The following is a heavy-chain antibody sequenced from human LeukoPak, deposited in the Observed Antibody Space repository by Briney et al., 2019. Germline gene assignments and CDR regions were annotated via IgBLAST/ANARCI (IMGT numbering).Heavy chain of an antibody. CDR2: IYWDDDK. J-gene: IGHJ4*02. D-gene: IGHD7-27*01. CDR1: GFSLRTSGVG. Sequence: SGPTLVKPXQTLTLTCTFSGFSLRTSGVGVGWIRQPPGKALEWLAVIYWDDDKRYSPSLKSRLTITKDTSKNEVVLTMTNMDPVDTATYYCAHRPPNWAIDYWGQGTLVTVSS. V-gene: IGHV2-5*02. CDR3: AHRPPNWAIDY.